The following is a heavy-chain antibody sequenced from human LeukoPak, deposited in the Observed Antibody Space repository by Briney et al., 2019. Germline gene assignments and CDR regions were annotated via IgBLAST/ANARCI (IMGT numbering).Heavy chain of an antibody. J-gene: IGHJ5*02. CDR1: GFTFNNYW. Sequence: GGSLRLSCAASGFTFNNYWMTWVRQAPGKGLEWVVHIHESGSYQNYVDSVRGRFTVSRDNTKRVLYLQMDSLRAEDTAVYYCARDIPGGASFHDQWGQGTLVTVSS. CDR2: IHESGSYQ. D-gene: IGHD5-18*01. CDR3: ARDIPGGASFHDQ. V-gene: IGHV3-7*01.